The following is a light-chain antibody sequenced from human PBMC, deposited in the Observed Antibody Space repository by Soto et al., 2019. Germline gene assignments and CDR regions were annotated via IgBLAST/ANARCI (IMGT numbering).Light chain of an antibody. Sequence: QSVLTQPPSASGTPGQRVTISCSGSSSNIGSNYVYWYQQVPGTAPKLLIYMNDQRPSGVPDRFSGSKSGTSASLAISGLRSEDEADYYCAAWDDSLSGPVFGGGTKLTVL. J-gene: IGLJ3*02. CDR3: AAWDDSLSGPV. V-gene: IGLV1-47*01. CDR1: SSNIGSNY. CDR2: MND.